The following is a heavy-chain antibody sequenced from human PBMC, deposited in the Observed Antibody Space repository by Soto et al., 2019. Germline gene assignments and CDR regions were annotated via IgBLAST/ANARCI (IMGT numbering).Heavy chain of an antibody. J-gene: IGHJ4*02. V-gene: IGHV1-18*01. D-gene: IGHD2-15*01. CDR3: ARVWPILRLDCSGGSCYSADFDY. CDR1: GYTFTSYG. CDR2: ISAYNGNT. Sequence: QVQLVQSGAEVKKPGASVKFSCKASGYTFTSYGISWVRQAPGQGLEWMGWISAYNGNTNYAQRLQGRVTMTTDTSTSTAYMELRSLRSDDTGVYYCARVWPILRLDCSGGSCYSADFDYWGQGTLVTVSS.